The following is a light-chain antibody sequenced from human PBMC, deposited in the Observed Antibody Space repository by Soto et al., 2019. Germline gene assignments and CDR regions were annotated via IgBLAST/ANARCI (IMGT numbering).Light chain of an antibody. CDR3: QHSTNYSPYT. V-gene: IGKV1-5*03. J-gene: IGKJ2*01. CDR1: QSIDDW. CDR2: RAS. Sequence: DIQMTQSPSTLSASVGDRVTITCRASQSIDDWLAWYHQKPGKAPKLLIYRASSLETGVPSRFSGSGSGTEFTLTISSLQPDDLATYYCQHSTNYSPYTFGQGTRLEIK.